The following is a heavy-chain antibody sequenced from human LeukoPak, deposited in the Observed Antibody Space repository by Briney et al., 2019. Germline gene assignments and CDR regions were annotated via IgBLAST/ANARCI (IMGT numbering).Heavy chain of an antibody. D-gene: IGHD3-22*01. Sequence: GRSLRLSCAASGFSFSSYGMHWVRQAPGKGLEWVAVIWYDGSKKYYADSVQGRFTISRDNSKSTLCLQMNSLRAEDTAVYYCARGYYSDTSGYYYYWGQGTLVTVSS. J-gene: IGHJ4*02. CDR3: ARGYYSDTSGYYYY. CDR2: IWYDGSKK. V-gene: IGHV3-33*01. CDR1: GFSFSSYG.